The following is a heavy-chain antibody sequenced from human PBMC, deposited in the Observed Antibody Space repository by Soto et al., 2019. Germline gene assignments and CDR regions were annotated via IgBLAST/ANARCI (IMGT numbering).Heavy chain of an antibody. CDR3: ARRARPDFYYMDV. Sequence: GGSLRLFFAASGFTLSGYAMDWVRQAPGKGLEYVSGISSNGVGTYYANSVQGRFTISRDNSKNTVYLQMGSLRPEDMAVYYCARRARPDFYYMDVWGKGTTVTVSS. J-gene: IGHJ6*03. V-gene: IGHV3-64*01. CDR2: ISSNGVGT. CDR1: GFTLSGYA. D-gene: IGHD6-6*01.